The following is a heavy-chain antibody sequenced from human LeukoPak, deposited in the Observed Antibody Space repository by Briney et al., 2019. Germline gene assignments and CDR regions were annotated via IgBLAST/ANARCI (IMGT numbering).Heavy chain of an antibody. CDR2: ISWNSGSI. CDR1: GFNFEDYT. V-gene: IGHV3-9*01. Sequence: GGSLRLSCAASGFNFEDYTMHWVRQAPGKGLEWVSGISWNSGSIGYADSVKGRFTISRDNAKNSLYLQMNSLRAEDTALYYCAKDQHPLPDAFDIWGQGTMVTVSS. CDR3: AKDQHPLPDAFDI. J-gene: IGHJ3*02.